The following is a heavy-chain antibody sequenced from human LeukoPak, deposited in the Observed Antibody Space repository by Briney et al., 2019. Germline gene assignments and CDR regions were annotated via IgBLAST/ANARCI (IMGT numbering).Heavy chain of an antibody. CDR3: ARRERGYSGYGNDY. J-gene: IGHJ4*02. Sequence: SETLSLTCAVYGGSFSGYYWSWIRQPPGKGLEWIGSIFHSGSTYYNPSLKSRVTISVDTSKNQFSLKLSSVTAADTAVYYCARRERGYSGYGNDYWGQGTLVTVSS. D-gene: IGHD5-12*01. CDR1: GGSFSGYY. V-gene: IGHV4-34*12. CDR2: IFHSGST.